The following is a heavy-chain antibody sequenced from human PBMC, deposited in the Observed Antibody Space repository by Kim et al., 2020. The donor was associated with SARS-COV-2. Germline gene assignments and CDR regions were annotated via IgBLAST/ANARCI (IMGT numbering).Heavy chain of an antibody. Sequence: GGSLRLSCSASGFTFSSYAMHWVRQAPGKGLEYVSAISSNGGSTYYADSVKGRFTISRDNSKNTLYLQMSSLRAEDTAVYYCVKDQVVVVVAAPGDYWGQGTLVTVSS. D-gene: IGHD2-15*01. CDR1: GFTFSSYA. CDR2: ISSNGGST. V-gene: IGHV3-64D*06. CDR3: VKDQVVVVVAAPGDY. J-gene: IGHJ4*02.